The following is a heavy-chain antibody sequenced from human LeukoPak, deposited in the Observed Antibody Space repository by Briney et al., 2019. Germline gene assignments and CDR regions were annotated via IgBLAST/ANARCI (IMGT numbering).Heavy chain of an antibody. Sequence: GGSLRLSCAASGFTFSSYSMNWVRQAPGKGLEWVSSISSSSSYIYYADSVKGRFTISRDNAKNSLYLQMNSLRAEDTAVYYCARDLSYSSSWCYFDYWGQGTLVTVSS. CDR1: GFTFSSYS. J-gene: IGHJ4*02. CDR2: ISSSSSYI. V-gene: IGHV3-21*01. CDR3: ARDLSYSSSWCYFDY. D-gene: IGHD6-13*01.